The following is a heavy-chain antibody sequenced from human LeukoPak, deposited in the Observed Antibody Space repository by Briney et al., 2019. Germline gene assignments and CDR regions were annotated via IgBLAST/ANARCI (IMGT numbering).Heavy chain of an antibody. CDR1: GGTFSSYA. CDR2: INPSGGST. J-gene: IGHJ6*03. CDR3: ARAVAGYMDV. Sequence: ASVKVSCKASGGTFSSYAISWVRQAPGQGLEWMGIINPSGGSTSYAQKFQGRVTMTRDMSTSTVYMELSSLRSEDTAVYYCARAVAGYMDVWGKGTTVTVSS. V-gene: IGHV1-46*01.